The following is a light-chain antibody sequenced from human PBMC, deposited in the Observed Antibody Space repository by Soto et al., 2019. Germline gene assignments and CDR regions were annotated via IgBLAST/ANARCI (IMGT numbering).Light chain of an antibody. CDR2: KAS. V-gene: IGKV1-5*03. J-gene: IGKJ4*01. CDR1: QSISSW. CDR3: QQYDSFSLT. Sequence: DIPMTQSSSTLSASVGDRVTITCRASQSISSWLAWYQQKPGKAPKLLIQKASSLESGVPSRFSGSGSGTEFTLTISSLQPDDFATYYCQQYDSFSLTFGGGTKVEIK.